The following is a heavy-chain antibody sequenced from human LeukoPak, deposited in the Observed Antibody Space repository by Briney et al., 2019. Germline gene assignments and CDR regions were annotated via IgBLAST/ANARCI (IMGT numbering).Heavy chain of an antibody. D-gene: IGHD3-3*01. Sequence: SETLSLTCAVYGGSFSGYYWSWIRQPPGKGLEWIGEINHSGSTNYNPSLKSRVTISVDTSKNQSSLKLSSVTAADTAVYYCARAPMEWSPANGMDVWGQGTTVTVSS. CDR2: INHSGST. V-gene: IGHV4-34*01. CDR1: GGSFSGYY. J-gene: IGHJ6*02. CDR3: ARAPMEWSPANGMDV.